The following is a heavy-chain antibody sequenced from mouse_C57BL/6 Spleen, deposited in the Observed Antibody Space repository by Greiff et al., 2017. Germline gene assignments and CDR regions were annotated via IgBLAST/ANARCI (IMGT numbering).Heavy chain of an antibody. CDR2: IRLKSDNYAT. Sequence: EVKLVESGGGLVQPGGSMKLSCVASGFTFSNYWMNWVRQSPEKGLEWVAQIRLKSDNYATHYAESVKGRFTISRDDSKSSVYLQMNNLRAEDTGIYYCTRYGNYAWYFDVWGTGTTVTVSS. D-gene: IGHD2-1*01. J-gene: IGHJ1*03. V-gene: IGHV6-3*01. CDR3: TRYGNYAWYFDV. CDR1: GFTFSNYW.